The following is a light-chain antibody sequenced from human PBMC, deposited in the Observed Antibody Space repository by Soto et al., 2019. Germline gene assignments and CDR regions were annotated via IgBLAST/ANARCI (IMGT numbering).Light chain of an antibody. V-gene: IGLV2-18*02. Sequence: ALTQPPSLSGSPGQAGTISCPGTSRDVGSYNRVSWYQQPPGTAPKLMIYEVSNRPSGVPDRFSGSKSGNTASLTISGLQAEDEADYYCSSYTSSSTYVFGTGTKVTVL. CDR2: EVS. J-gene: IGLJ1*01. CDR1: SRDVGSYNR. CDR3: SSYTSSSTYV.